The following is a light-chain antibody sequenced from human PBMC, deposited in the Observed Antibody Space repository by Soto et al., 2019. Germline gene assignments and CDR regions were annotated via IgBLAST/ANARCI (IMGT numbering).Light chain of an antibody. J-gene: IGKJ4*01. CDR1: QSISSSY. Sequence: EIALTQSPGTLSLSPGERATLSCRASQSISSSYLAWYQQKPGKTPRLLIYHASSRATGIPDRFSGSGSGTDFTLTISRLEPEDFAVYYCQQYGDSLLTFGGGTKVEIK. CDR2: HAS. CDR3: QQYGDSLLT. V-gene: IGKV3-20*01.